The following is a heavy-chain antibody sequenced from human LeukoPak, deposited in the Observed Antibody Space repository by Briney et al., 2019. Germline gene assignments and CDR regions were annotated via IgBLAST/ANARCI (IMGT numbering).Heavy chain of an antibody. V-gene: IGHV3-23*01. CDR3: AKFEGALLGNYYMDV. CDR1: VFPFSDFA. Sequence: PGGPLSLSCAVSVFPFSDFAMSWVRQAPGKGLEWVSTISGGGDNTYFADSVKGRFTISRDNSKNTLFLQMVSLRAEDTAVYYCAKFEGALLGNYYMDVWGKGTTVTVSS. J-gene: IGHJ6*03. CDR2: ISGGGDNT.